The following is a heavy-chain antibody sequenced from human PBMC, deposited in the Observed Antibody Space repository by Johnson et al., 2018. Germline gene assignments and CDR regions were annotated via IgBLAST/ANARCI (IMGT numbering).Heavy chain of an antibody. D-gene: IGHD3-3*01. CDR3: AKDISLRVLGDFQH. CDR2: ISWDGGST. J-gene: IGHJ1*01. Sequence: VQLVQSGGGLVQPGRSLRLSCAASGFTFDDYAMHWVRQAPGKGLEWVSLISWDGGSTYYADSVKGRFTISRDNSKNSLYLQMNSLRKEDTALYYCAKDISLRVLGDFQHGGQGTLVTVSS. V-gene: IGHV3-43*01. CDR1: GFTFDDYA.